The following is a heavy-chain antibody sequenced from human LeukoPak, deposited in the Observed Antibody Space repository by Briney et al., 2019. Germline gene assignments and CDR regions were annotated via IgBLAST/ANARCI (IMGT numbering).Heavy chain of an antibody. J-gene: IGHJ4*02. V-gene: IGHV3-23*01. CDR1: GFTFSSYA. D-gene: IGHD1-7*01. CDR2: VSTGGGTT. CDR3: ARGNWNYPFDY. Sequence: GGSLRLSCAASGFTFSSYAMSWVRQAPGKGLEWVSAVSTGGGTTSYADSVKGRFTISRDNSKNTLYLQMNSLRAEDTAVYYCARGNWNYPFDYWGQGTLVTVSS.